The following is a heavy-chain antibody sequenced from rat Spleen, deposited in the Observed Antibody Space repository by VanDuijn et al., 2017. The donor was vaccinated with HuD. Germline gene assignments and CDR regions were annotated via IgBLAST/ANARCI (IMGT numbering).Heavy chain of an antibody. CDR1: GFSFSDYY. J-gene: IGHJ2*01. CDR3: ARLLYYYDGSYYYYFDY. V-gene: IGHV5-25*01. D-gene: IGHD1-12*02. Sequence: EVQLVESDGGLVQPGRSLKLSCAASGFSFSDYYMAWVRQAPTKGLEWVASISTGGGNTYYRDSVKGRFTISRDNAKSTLYLQMDSLRSEDTATYYCARLLYYYDGSYYYYFDYWGQGVMVTVSS. CDR2: ISTGGGNT.